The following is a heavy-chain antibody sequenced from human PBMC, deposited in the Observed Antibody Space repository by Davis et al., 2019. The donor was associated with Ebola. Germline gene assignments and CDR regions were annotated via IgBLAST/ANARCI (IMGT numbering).Heavy chain of an antibody. CDR2: IIPILGIA. CDR1: GGTFSSYT. CDR3: ARDSILDFWGRAAQPIDY. V-gene: IGHV1-69*04. Sequence: SVKVSCKASGGTFSSYTITWVRQAPGQGLEWMGSIIPILGIADYAQKFQGRVTITADKSTSTASMELRSLRSDDTAVYYCARDSILDFWGRAAQPIDYWGQGTLVTVSS. J-gene: IGHJ4*02. D-gene: IGHD3-16*01.